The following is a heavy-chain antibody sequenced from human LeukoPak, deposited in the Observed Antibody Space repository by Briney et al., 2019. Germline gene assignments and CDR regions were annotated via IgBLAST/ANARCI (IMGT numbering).Heavy chain of an antibody. CDR3: ASVGEVVRGVGIDY. CDR1: GFTFSSYA. D-gene: IGHD3-10*01. Sequence: GGSLRLSCAASGFTFSSYAMHWVRQAPGKGLEWVAVISYDGSNKYYADSVKGRFTISRDNSKNTLYLQMNSLRAEDTAVYYCASVGEVVRGVGIDYWGQGTLITVSS. J-gene: IGHJ4*02. CDR2: ISYDGSNK. V-gene: IGHV3-30*04.